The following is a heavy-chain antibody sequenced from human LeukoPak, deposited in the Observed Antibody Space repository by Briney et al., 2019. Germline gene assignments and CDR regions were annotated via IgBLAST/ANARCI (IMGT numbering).Heavy chain of an antibody. D-gene: IGHD2-15*01. J-gene: IGHJ4*02. CDR1: GFTFSSYA. Sequence: GGSLRLSCAASGFTFSSYAMHWVRQAPGKGLEWVAVISYDGSNKYYADSVKGRFTISRDNSKNTLYLQMNSLRAEDTAVYYCASLVVVGDSDYWGQGTLVTVSS. CDR3: ASLVVVGDSDY. V-gene: IGHV3-30*01. CDR2: ISYDGSNK.